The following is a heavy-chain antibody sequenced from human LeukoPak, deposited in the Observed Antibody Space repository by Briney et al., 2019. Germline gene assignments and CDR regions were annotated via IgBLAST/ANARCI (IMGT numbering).Heavy chain of an antibody. Sequence: SETLSLTCAVYGGSFSGYYWSWIRQPPGKGLEWIGEINHSGSTNYNPSLKSRVTISVDTSKNQFSLKLSSVTAADTAVYYCARGLASVWGQGTTVTVSS. CDR1: GGSFSGYY. CDR2: INHSGST. J-gene: IGHJ6*02. CDR3: ARGLASV. V-gene: IGHV4-34*01.